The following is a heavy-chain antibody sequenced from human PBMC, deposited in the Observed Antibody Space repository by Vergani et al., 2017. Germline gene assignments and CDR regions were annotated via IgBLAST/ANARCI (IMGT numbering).Heavy chain of an antibody. J-gene: IGHJ4*01. CDR2: VFHLGTV. V-gene: IGHV4-38-2*02. CDR3: VRDLYSRGPFDV. Sequence: QVQLQESGPGLVKPSETLSLTCSVSGYSISRGYYWGWIRQPPGKGLEWIATVFHLGTVYYNPSLRSRVRISIDAYNVLSLRLQSVTAADTAVYFCVRDLYSRGPFDVWGQGSLVTVSS. CDR1: GYSISRGYY. D-gene: IGHD3-22*01.